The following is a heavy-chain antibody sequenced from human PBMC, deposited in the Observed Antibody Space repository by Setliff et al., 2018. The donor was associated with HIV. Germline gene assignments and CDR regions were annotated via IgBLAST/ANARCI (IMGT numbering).Heavy chain of an antibody. J-gene: IGHJ4*02. V-gene: IGHV4-39*01. CDR2: IHHSGST. CDR3: ARPSFGIGGGSIFDS. CDR1: GPSVSNTDYY. Sequence: PSETLSLTCTVSGPSVSNTDYYWGWIRLPPGKGLEWIASIHHSGSTWYNPSLKSRVTISADMSKNQFSLKLFSVTAADTAVYYCARPSFGIGGGSIFDSWGQGNVVTVSS. D-gene: IGHD3-3*01.